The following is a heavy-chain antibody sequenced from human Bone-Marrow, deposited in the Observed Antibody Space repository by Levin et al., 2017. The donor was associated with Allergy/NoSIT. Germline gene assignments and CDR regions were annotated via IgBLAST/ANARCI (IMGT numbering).Heavy chain of an antibody. J-gene: IGHJ3*02. CDR1: GGSISSYY. CDR2: IYYSGST. V-gene: IGHV4-59*01. Sequence: SETLSLTCTVSGGSISSYYWSWIRQPPGKGLEWIGYIYYSGSTNYNPSLKSRVTISVDTSKNQFSLKLSSVTAADTAVYYCAREYSGYEGAFDIWGQGTMVTVSS. D-gene: IGHD5-12*01. CDR3: AREYSGYEGAFDI.